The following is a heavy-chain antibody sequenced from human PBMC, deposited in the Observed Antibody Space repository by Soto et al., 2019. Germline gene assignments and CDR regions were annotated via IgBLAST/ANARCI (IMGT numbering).Heavy chain of an antibody. J-gene: IGHJ6*02. D-gene: IGHD6-6*01. CDR1: GYTFTSYG. Sequence: QVQLVQSGAEVKKPGASVKVSCKASGYTFTSYGISWVRQAPGQGLEWMGWISAYNGNTNYAQKLQGRVTMTTDTSASTAYMELRSLRSDDTAVYYCARDDRSSSDRQPGYYYYGMDVWGQGTTVTVSS. CDR3: ARDDRSSSDRQPGYYYYGMDV. CDR2: ISAYNGNT. V-gene: IGHV1-18*01.